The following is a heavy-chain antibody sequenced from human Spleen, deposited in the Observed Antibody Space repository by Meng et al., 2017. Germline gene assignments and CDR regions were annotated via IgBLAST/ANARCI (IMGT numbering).Heavy chain of an antibody. J-gene: IGHJ5*02. CDR2: INHSGST. CDR3: ARGLRYSNYGWFDP. CDR1: GGSFSGYS. Sequence: QVQLQQWGAGLVKPSETLSLTIAVLGGSFSGYSWCGIRQPPGKGLEWIGEINHSGSTNYNPSLKSRVTISVDTSKNQFSLKLSSVTAADTAVYYCARGLRYSNYGWFDPWGQGTLVTVSS. V-gene: IGHV4-34*01. D-gene: IGHD4-11*01.